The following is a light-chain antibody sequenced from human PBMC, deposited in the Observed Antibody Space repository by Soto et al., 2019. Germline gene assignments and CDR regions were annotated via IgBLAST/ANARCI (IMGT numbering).Light chain of an antibody. CDR3: QQYNSILAT. CDR1: QSISSW. J-gene: IGKJ1*01. Sequence: DIQMTQSPSTLSASVGDRVTITCRASQSISSWLAWYQQKPGKAPKLLIYKASSLESGVPSRFSGSGSGTECTLTISSLQPDDFATYYCQQYNSILATFGQGTKVEIK. CDR2: KAS. V-gene: IGKV1-5*03.